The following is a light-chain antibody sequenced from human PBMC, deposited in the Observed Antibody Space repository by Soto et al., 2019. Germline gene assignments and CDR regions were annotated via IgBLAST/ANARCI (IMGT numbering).Light chain of an antibody. CDR1: QSADTY. J-gene: IGKJ5*01. Sequence: EIMLTQSPATLSLSPGERATLSCRASQSADTYLAWYQLKPGQAPRLLIFDASNRAPGIPARFSGGGSGTDFTLTISSLEPEDFAVYYCQQRHEWPPPATFGQGTRLEIK. CDR2: DAS. V-gene: IGKV3-11*01. CDR3: QQRHEWPPPAT.